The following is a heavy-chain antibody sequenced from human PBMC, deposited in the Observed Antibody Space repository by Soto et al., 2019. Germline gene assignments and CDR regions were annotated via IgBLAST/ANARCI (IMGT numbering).Heavy chain of an antibody. Sequence: EVQLVESGGGLVKPGGSLRLSCAASGFTFSSYSMNWVRQAPGKGLEWVSSISSSSSYIYYADSVKGRFTISRDNAKNSLYLQMNSLRAEDTAVYYCARDQGVLMVPRFDPWGQGTLVTVSS. CDR2: ISSSSSYI. J-gene: IGHJ5*02. D-gene: IGHD2-8*01. V-gene: IGHV3-21*01. CDR3: ARDQGVLMVPRFDP. CDR1: GFTFSSYS.